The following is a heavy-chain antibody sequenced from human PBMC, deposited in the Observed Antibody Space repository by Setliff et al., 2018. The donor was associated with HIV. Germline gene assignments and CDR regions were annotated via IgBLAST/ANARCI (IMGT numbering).Heavy chain of an antibody. CDR1: GGSLISGGYY. CDR2: IHSSGST. Sequence: SETLSLTCSVSGGSLISGGYYCNWIRQPPGKGPEWIGYIHSSGSTIYNPSLKSRVTISVDTSKNQFSLKLSSVTAADTAVYYCARDRCSGCYRFDYWGQGTLVTVSS. CDR3: ARDRCSGCYRFDY. D-gene: IGHD6-19*01. V-gene: IGHV4-61*08. J-gene: IGHJ4*02.